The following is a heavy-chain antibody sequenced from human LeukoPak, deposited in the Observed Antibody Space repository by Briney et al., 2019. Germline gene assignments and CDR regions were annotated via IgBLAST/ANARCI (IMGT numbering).Heavy chain of an antibody. V-gene: IGHV3-30*06. Sequence: GGSLRLSCAASGLSFSSYGMHWVRQAPGKGLEWVAFIQYDGSNKFYADSVKGRFTISRDNSKNTLYLQMGSLRAEDMAVYYCARSLDYGDYVGAFDIWGQGTMVTVSS. CDR2: IQYDGSNK. J-gene: IGHJ3*02. CDR1: GLSFSSYG. D-gene: IGHD4-17*01. CDR3: ARSLDYGDYVGAFDI.